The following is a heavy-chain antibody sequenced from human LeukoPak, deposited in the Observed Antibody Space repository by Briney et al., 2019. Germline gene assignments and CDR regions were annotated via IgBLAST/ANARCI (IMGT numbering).Heavy chain of an antibody. J-gene: IGHJ4*02. CDR1: GFTFTSYA. D-gene: IGHD3-10*01. CDR3: ALRARGSHDY. Sequence: GGSLRLSCAGSGFTFTSYAMTWVRQAAGKGREWVSAISVSGGSTYYADSVKGRFTISRDNSKNTLCLQMNSLRAEDTAVYYCALRARGSHDYWGQGTLVTVSS. V-gene: IGHV3-23*01. CDR2: ISVSGGST.